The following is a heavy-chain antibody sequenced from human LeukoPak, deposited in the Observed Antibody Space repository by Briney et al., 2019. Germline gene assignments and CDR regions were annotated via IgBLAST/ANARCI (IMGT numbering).Heavy chain of an antibody. Sequence: ASETLSLTCAVYGGSFSGYYWSWIRQPPGKGLEWIGEINHSGSTNYNPSLKSRVTISVDTSKNQFSLKLSSVTAADTAVYYCATLGDYDAFDIWGQGTMVTVSS. CDR1: GGSFSGYY. CDR2: INHSGST. CDR3: ATLGDYDAFDI. D-gene: IGHD3-10*01. V-gene: IGHV4-34*01. J-gene: IGHJ3*02.